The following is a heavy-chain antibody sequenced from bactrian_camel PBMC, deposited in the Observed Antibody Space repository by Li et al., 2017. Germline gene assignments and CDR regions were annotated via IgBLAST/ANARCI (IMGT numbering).Heavy chain of an antibody. J-gene: IGHJ4*01. D-gene: IGHD7*01. CDR1: GHTDSSRC. CDR2: VDSAGVT. V-gene: IGHV3S53*01. CDR3: AAGRDCTWWGWPRLRRENYNY. Sequence: HVQLVESGGGSVETGGSLRLSCAASGHTDSSRCMAWFRQAPGKEREGVAAVDSAGVTNYADSVKSRFTISKDNAKNTLYLQMNSLKPEDTAMYYCAAGRDCTWWGWPRLRRENYNYWGQGTQVTVS.